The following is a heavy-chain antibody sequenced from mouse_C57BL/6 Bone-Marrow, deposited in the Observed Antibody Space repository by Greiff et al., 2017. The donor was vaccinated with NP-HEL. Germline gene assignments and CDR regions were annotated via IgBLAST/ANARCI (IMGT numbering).Heavy chain of an antibody. CDR3: ARPFVHYYGTVYFDY. CDR2: IYPGSGST. D-gene: IGHD1-2*01. J-gene: IGHJ2*01. CDR1: GYTFTSYW. Sequence: VQLQQPGAELVKPGASVKMSCKASGYTFTSYWITWVKPRPGQGLEWIGDIYPGSGSTNYNEKFKSKATLTVDTSSSTAYMQLSSLTSEDSAVYYCARPFVHYYGTVYFDYWGQGTTLTVSS. V-gene: IGHV1-55*01.